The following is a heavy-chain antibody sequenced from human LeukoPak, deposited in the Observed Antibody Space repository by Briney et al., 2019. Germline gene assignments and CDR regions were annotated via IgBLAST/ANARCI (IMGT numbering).Heavy chain of an antibody. CDR3: ARDFQSSRWYNAPGYYFDC. J-gene: IGHJ4*02. CDR1: GYTFTDYY. Sequence: ASVKVSCKASGYTFTDYYIYWVRQAPGQGLEWMGWINPNSGGTNYAQKFQDRVTMTGDTSIGAAYMELSRLRSDDTAVYFCARDFQSSRWYNAPGYYFDCWGQGTLVTVSS. D-gene: IGHD6-13*01. CDR2: INPNSGGT. V-gene: IGHV1-2*02.